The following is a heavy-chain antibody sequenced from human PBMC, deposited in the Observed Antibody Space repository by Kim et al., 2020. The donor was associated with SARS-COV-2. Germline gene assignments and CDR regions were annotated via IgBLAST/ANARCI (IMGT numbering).Heavy chain of an antibody. CDR2: IYYSGST. Sequence: SETLSLTCTVSGGSISSSSYYWGWIRQPPGKGLEWIGSIYYSGSTYYNPSLKSRVTISVDTSKNQFSLKLSPVTAADTAVYYCARPRGETYCSGGSCYRNWFDPWGQGTLVTVSS. CDR3: ARPRGETYCSGGSCYRNWFDP. J-gene: IGHJ5*02. D-gene: IGHD2-15*01. CDR1: GGSISSSSYY. V-gene: IGHV4-39*01.